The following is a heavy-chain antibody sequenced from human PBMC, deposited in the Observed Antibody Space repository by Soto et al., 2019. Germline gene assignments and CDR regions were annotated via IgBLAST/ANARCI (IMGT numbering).Heavy chain of an antibody. CDR3: AKDQRGAIVADAISFDY. D-gene: IGHD5-12*01. Sequence: PGGSLRLSCAASGFTFSIYAMSWVRQAPGKGLEWVSAISGSGGSTYYADSVKGRFTISRDNSKNTLYLQMNSLRAEDTAVYYCAKDQRGAIVADAISFDYWGQGTLVTVSS. CDR2: ISGSGGST. CDR1: GFTFSIYA. J-gene: IGHJ4*02. V-gene: IGHV3-23*01.